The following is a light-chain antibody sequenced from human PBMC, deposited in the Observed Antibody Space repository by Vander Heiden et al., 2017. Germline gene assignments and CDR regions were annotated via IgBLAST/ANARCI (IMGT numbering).Light chain of an antibody. J-gene: IGLJ2*01. Sequence: HSALPHPASVSAAPGPPISISCTGSSSDVGGYNLVSWYQQHPGKAPKLLIYGVSKRPSGVSNRFSGSKSGNTASLAISGLQAEDEADYYCCSYAGSSTFVVFGGGTKLTVL. CDR3: CSYAGSSTFVV. CDR2: GVS. V-gene: IGLV2-23*02. CDR1: SSDVGGYNL.